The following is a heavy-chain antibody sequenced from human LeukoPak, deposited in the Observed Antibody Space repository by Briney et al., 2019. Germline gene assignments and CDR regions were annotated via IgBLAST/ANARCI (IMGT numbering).Heavy chain of an antibody. CDR1: GGTFSNYA. CDR3: ARDQGMLATWGWFDP. CDR2: VVPIFGTT. D-gene: IGHD5-12*01. J-gene: IGHJ5*02. V-gene: IGHV1-69*15. Sequence: SVKVSCKASGGTFSNYAITWVRQAPGQGLQWVGRVVPIFGTTSYAQNFQGRATVSADESTNTAYMELNNLQSEDTAVYYCARDQGMLATWGWFDPWGQGALVTVSS.